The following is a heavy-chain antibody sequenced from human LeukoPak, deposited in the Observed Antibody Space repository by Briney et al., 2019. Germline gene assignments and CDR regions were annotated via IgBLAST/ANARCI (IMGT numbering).Heavy chain of an antibody. V-gene: IGHV1-69*13. CDR2: IIPIFGTA. CDR1: GGTFSSYA. CDR3: AVYGSGSTQFDY. J-gene: IGHJ4*02. Sequence: SVKVSCKASGGTFSSYAISWVRQAPGQGLEWMGGIIPIFGTANYAQKFQGRVTITADESTSTAYMELSSLRSEDTAVYYCAVYGSGSTQFDYWGQGTLVTVSS. D-gene: IGHD3-10*01.